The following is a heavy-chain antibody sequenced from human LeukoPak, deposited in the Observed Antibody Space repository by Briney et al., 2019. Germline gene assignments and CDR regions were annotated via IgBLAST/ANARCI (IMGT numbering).Heavy chain of an antibody. CDR2: IYYSGST. CDR1: GGSISSYY. Sequence: NPSETLSLTCTVSGGSISSYYWSWLRQPPGKGLEWIGYIYYSGSTNYNPSLKSRVTISVDTSKNQFSLKLSSVTAADTAVYYCAKSRYNWNSDAFDIWGQGTMVTVSS. V-gene: IGHV4-59*01. J-gene: IGHJ3*02. D-gene: IGHD1/OR15-1a*01. CDR3: AKSRYNWNSDAFDI.